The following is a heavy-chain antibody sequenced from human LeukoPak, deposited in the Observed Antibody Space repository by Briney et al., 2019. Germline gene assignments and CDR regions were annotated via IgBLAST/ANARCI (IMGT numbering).Heavy chain of an antibody. J-gene: IGHJ6*02. CDR3: ARDPRVTADGMDV. Sequence: PGGSLRLSCAASGFTVSSNYMSWVRQAPGKGLEWVSVIYSGGSTYYADSVKGRFTISRDNSKNTLYLQMNGLRAEDTAVYYCARDPRVTADGMDVWGQGTTVTVSS. D-gene: IGHD3-16*01. V-gene: IGHV3-66*01. CDR1: GFTVSSNY. CDR2: IYSGGST.